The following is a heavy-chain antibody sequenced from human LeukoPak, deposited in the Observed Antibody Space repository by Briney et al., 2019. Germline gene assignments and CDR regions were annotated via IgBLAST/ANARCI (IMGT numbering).Heavy chain of an antibody. CDR1: GYTFTSYY. Sequence: ASVKVSCKASGYTFTSYYMHWVRQAPGQGLEWMGLINPSGGSTSYAQKFQGRVTMTRDTSTSTVYMELSSLRSEDTAVYYCAISGYCGGDCYAFDIWGQGTMVTVSS. V-gene: IGHV1-46*01. J-gene: IGHJ3*02. D-gene: IGHD2-21*02. CDR3: AISGYCGGDCYAFDI. CDR2: INPSGGST.